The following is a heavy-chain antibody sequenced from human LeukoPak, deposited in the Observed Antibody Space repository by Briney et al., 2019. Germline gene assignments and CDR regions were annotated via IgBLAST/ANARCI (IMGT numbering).Heavy chain of an antibody. CDR1: GGSFSGYY. D-gene: IGHD3-22*01. CDR3: ARVDSSGYYHFDY. J-gene: IGHJ4*02. Sequence: PSETLSLTCAVYGGSFSGYYWSWIRQHPGKGLEWIGYIYYSGSTYYNPSLKSRVTISVDTSKNQFSLKLSSVTAADTAVYYCARVDSSGYYHFDYWGQGTLVTVSS. CDR2: IYYSGST. V-gene: IGHV4-31*11.